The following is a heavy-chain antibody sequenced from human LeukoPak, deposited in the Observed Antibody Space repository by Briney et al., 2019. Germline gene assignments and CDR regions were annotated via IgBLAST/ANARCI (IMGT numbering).Heavy chain of an antibody. J-gene: IGHJ4*02. D-gene: IGHD6-19*01. V-gene: IGHV3-53*01. CDR3: AILQWPPHLDY. Sequence: PPGGSLRLSCAASGFSVSISYMTWVRQTPGKGLEWISIIYSYGDTFYADSVKGRFTISRDNAKNSLYLQMNSLRAEDTAVYYCAILQWPPHLDYWGQGTLVTVSS. CDR1: GFSVSISY. CDR2: IYSYGDT.